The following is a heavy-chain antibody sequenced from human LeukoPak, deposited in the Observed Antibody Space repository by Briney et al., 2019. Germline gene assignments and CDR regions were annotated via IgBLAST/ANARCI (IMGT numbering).Heavy chain of an antibody. D-gene: IGHD2-21*02. CDR1: GFTFSSYG. CDR2: IRYDGNNK. J-gene: IGHJ4*02. V-gene: IGHV3-30*02. Sequence: GGSLRLSCAASGFTFSSYGMHWVRQAPGKGLEWVAFIRYDGNNKFYADSVKGRFTISRDNSKNTLYLQMNSLRAEDTAVYYCAKDMSAYCGGDCYYDYWGQGTLVTVSS. CDR3: AKDMSAYCGGDCYYDY.